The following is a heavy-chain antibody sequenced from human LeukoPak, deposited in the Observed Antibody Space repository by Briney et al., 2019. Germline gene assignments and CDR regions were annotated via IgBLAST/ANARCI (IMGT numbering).Heavy chain of an antibody. CDR2: ISWNSGSI. J-gene: IGHJ4*02. D-gene: IGHD4-17*01. V-gene: IGHV3-9*03. Sequence: GRSLRLSCAASGFTFDDYAMHRVRQAPGKGLEWVSGISWNSGSIGYADSVKGRFTISRDNAKNSLYLQMNSLRAEDMALYYCAKASIPYGDYPPDYWGQGTLVTVSS. CDR1: GFTFDDYA. CDR3: AKASIPYGDYPPDY.